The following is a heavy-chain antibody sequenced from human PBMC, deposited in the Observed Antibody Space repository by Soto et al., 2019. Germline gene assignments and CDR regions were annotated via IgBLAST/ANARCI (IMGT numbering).Heavy chain of an antibody. D-gene: IGHD2-21*01. Sequence: HSNGASGVMLGKSGMHVVRQVPGKDHEWVTGISWNSGSKGYAESVRRRFTISRDNAKNSLYLQINSLRGDDTAIYYCVKSGDYY. J-gene: IGHJ6*03. CDR1: GVMLGKSG. V-gene: IGHV3-9*01. CDR2: ISWNSGSK. CDR3: VKSGDYY.